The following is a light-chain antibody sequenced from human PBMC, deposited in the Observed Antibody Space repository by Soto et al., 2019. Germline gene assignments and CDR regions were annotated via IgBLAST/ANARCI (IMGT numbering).Light chain of an antibody. J-gene: IGLJ1*01. V-gene: IGLV3-21*04. CDR2: YDS. CDR3: QVWDIMTDNYV. CDR1: NIGDKR. Sequence: SYELTQPPSVSVAPEKTATITCGGTNIGDKRVHWYRQKPGQAPVLLISYDSDRPSGIPERFSGSNSGNTATLTISRVEAGDEADYYCQVWDIMTDNYVFGGGTMLTVL.